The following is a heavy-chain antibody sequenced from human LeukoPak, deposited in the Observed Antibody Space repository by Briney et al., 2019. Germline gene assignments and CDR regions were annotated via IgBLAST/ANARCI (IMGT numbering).Heavy chain of an antibody. CDR2: IIPILGIA. CDR3: AGDASIGIAVAGTPDY. V-gene: IGHV1-69*04. CDR1: GGTFSSYA. Sequence: SVKVSCKASGGTFSSYAISWVRQAPGQGLEWMGRIIPILGIANYAQKFQGRVTITADKSTSTAYMELSSLRSEDTAVYYCAGDASIGIAVAGTPDYWGQGTLVTVSS. D-gene: IGHD6-19*01. J-gene: IGHJ4*02.